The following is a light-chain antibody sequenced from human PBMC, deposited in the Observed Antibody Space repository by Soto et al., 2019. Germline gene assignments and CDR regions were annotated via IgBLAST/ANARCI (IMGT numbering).Light chain of an antibody. CDR1: SGHSSYA. V-gene: IGLV4-69*01. CDR3: QTWGSGIHVV. CDR2: LNSDGSH. J-gene: IGLJ2*01. Sequence: QSVLTQSPSASASLGASVKLTCTLSSGHSSYAIAWHQQQPEKGPRYLMKLNSDGSHSKGDGIPDRFSGSSSGAERYLTISSLQAEDEAYYYCQTWGSGIHVVFGGGTKVTVL.